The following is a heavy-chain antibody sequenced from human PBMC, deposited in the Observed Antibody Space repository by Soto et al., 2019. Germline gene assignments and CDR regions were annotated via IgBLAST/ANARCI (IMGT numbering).Heavy chain of an antibody. D-gene: IGHD6-19*01. CDR1: GYTFTSYA. J-gene: IGHJ6*03. CDR2: INAGNGNT. Sequence: ASVKVSCKASGYTFTSYAMHWVRQAPGQRLEWMGWINAGNGNTKYSQKFQGRVTITRDTSASTAYMELSSLRSEDTAVYYCARLKAGYSSGWYPDYYYMDVWGKGTTVTVSS. CDR3: ARLKAGYSSGWYPDYYYMDV. V-gene: IGHV1-3*01.